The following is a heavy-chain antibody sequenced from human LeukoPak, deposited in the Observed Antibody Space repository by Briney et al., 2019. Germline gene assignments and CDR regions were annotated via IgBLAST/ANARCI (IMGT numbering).Heavy chain of an antibody. D-gene: IGHD3-22*01. CDR2: IIPILGIA. CDR1: GGTFSSYA. J-gene: IGHJ5*02. CDR3: ARKGDSSGQINWFDP. V-gene: IGHV1-69*04. Sequence: SVKVSCKASGGTFSSYAISWVRQAPGQGLEWMGRIIPILGIANYAQKFQGRVTITADKSTSTAYMELSSLRSDDTAVYYCARKGDSSGQINWFDPWGQGTLVTVSS.